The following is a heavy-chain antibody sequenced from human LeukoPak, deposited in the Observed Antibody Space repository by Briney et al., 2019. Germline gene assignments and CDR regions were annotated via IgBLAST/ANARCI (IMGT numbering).Heavy chain of an antibody. Sequence: GGSLRLSCAASGFTFSDYYMSWIRQAPGKGLEWVSYISSSGSTIYYADSVKGRFTISRDNAKNSLYLQMNSLRAENTAVYYCARDRYSSSWFGDDAFDIWGQGTMVTVSS. CDR1: GFTFSDYY. CDR3: ARDRYSSSWFGDDAFDI. CDR2: ISSSGSTI. V-gene: IGHV3-11*04. D-gene: IGHD6-13*01. J-gene: IGHJ3*02.